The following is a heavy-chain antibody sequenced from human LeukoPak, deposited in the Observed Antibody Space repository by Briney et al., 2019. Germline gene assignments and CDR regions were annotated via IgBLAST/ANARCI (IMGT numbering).Heavy chain of an antibody. CDR2: IAYSGTI. V-gene: IGHV4-38-2*01. Sequence: LETLSLTCVVSGYSINSDSNWGWIRQPPGKGLEWIGTIAYSGTIYYSPSLKSRVTIPKDTSRNQFYLDITSVTTADTAVYFCAKFGSSTGKGFDPWGQGTLVTVSS. J-gene: IGHJ5*02. CDR3: AKFGSSTGKGFDP. D-gene: IGHD3-3*01. CDR1: GYSINSDSN.